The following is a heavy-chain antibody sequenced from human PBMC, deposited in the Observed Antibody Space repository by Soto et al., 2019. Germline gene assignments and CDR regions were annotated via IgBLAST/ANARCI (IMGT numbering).Heavy chain of an antibody. J-gene: IGHJ4*02. CDR3: VKSKNLGKYYFKFDY. CDR2: ISSDGSYD. CDR1: GFTFRNYG. Sequence: QVQLVESGGGVVQPGRSLRLSCAASGFTFRNYGMHWVRQAPGKGLECVAGISSDGSYDYDGASVKGRLTVSRDNSKNTLYVQMDSLSAEKKAVSSIVKSKNLGKYYFKFDYWGQGTLVTVSS. D-gene: IGHD3-10*01. V-gene: IGHV3-30*18.